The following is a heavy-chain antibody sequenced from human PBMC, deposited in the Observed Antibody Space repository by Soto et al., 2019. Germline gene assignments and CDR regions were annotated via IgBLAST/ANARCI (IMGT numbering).Heavy chain of an antibody. Sequence: QVQLVESGGGVVQPGRSLRLSCAASGFTFSSYGMHWVRQAPGKGLVWVAVIWYDGSNKYYADSVKGRFTISRDNSQNTLYLQMNSLRAEDTAVYYRARDRAMENWFDPWGQGTLVTVSS. CDR3: ARDRAMENWFDP. CDR2: IWYDGSNK. J-gene: IGHJ5*02. V-gene: IGHV3-33*01. D-gene: IGHD5-18*01. CDR1: GFTFSSYG.